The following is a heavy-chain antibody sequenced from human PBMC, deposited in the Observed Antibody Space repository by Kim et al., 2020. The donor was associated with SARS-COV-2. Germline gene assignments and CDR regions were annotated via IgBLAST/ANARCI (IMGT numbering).Heavy chain of an antibody. CDR2: IRSKAYGGTT. Sequence: GGSLRLSCTASGFTFGDYAMSWVRQAPGKGLEWVGFIRSKAYGGTTEYAASVKGRFTISRDDSKSIAYLQMNSLKTEDTAVYYCTRDPFEDLIVAAMVSRPLYDYYMEVWGKGTTVTVSS. CDR1: GFTFGDYA. D-gene: IGHD5-18*01. CDR3: TRDPFEDLIVAAMVSRPLYDYYMEV. J-gene: IGHJ6*03. V-gene: IGHV3-49*04.